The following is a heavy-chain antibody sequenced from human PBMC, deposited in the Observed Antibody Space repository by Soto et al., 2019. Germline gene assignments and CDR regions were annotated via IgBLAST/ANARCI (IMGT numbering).Heavy chain of an antibody. J-gene: IGHJ5*02. D-gene: IGHD4-17*01. V-gene: IGHV1-24*01. CDR2: FDPEDGET. Sequence: GASVQVACQASGYTFSNDYIHWVRQAPGKGLEWMGGFDPEDGETIYAQKFQGRVTMTEDTSTDTAYMELSSLRSEDTAVYYCATYYGAKRVIWFDPWGQGTLVTVSS. CDR3: ATYYGAKRVIWFDP. CDR1: GYTFSNDY.